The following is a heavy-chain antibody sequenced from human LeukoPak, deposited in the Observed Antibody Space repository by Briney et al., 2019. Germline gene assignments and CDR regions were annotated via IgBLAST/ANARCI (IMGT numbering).Heavy chain of an antibody. CDR1: GFTFSDYS. CDR2: ISSSSSHM. Sequence: GGSLRLSCAASGFTFSDYSMNWIRQAPGKGLEWVSSISSSSSHMYYADSVQGRFTISRDNAKNFLYLQMNSLRAEDTAVYYCAREYNYYGSGSYLGYWGQGTLVTVSS. D-gene: IGHD3-10*01. V-gene: IGHV3-21*01. J-gene: IGHJ4*02. CDR3: AREYNYYGSGSYLGY.